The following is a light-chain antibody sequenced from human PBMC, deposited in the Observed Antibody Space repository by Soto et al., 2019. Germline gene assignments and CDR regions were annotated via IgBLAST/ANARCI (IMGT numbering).Light chain of an antibody. V-gene: IGKV3-15*01. Sequence: EIVMTQSPVTLSVSPGDRATLSCRASQSVNSNLAWYQHKPGQTPKLLIYVASTRATGIPARFSGSGSGTEFTLTISSLQSEDFAVYYCQQYNVWPLTFGGATKVEFK. CDR2: VAS. CDR3: QQYNVWPLT. J-gene: IGKJ4*01. CDR1: QSVNSN.